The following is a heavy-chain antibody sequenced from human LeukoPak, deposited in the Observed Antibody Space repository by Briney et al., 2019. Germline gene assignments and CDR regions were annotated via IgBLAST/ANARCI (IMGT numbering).Heavy chain of an antibody. CDR2: ISHTGSTM. D-gene: IGHD5-12*01. J-gene: IGHJ5*02. Sequence: PGGSLRLSCAASGFSFSIYSLNWVRQAPGKGLEWVSYISHTGSTMSYADSVKGRFTISRDNAKNSLYLQMNSLRAEDTAVYYCARDPTGGSRAPWGQGTLVTVSS. V-gene: IGHV3-48*04. CDR3: ARDPTGGSRAP. CDR1: GFSFSIYS.